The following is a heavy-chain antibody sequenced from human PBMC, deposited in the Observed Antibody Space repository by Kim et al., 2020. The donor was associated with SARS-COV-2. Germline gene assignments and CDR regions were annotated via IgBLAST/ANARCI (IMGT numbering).Heavy chain of an antibody. V-gene: IGHV4-39*07. CDR2: VCHSGNI. Sequence: SETLSLTCSVSGGSVSSNSYCWGWVRQPPGKGLEWIGTVCHSGNIYYNTSLTSRVTISVDTSKNQFSLKVSSVTAADTAVYYCAKANVGSCLDSWGQGTLATVSS. CDR1: GGSVSSNSYC. CDR3: AKANVGSCLDS. D-gene: IGHD1-26*01. J-gene: IGHJ4*02.